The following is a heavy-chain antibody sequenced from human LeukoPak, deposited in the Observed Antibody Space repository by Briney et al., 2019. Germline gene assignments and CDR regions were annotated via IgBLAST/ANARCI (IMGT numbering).Heavy chain of an antibody. CDR3: AALEYGGPNWFDP. D-gene: IGHD4/OR15-4a*01. V-gene: IGHV3-43*02. Sequence: GGSLRLSCAASGFTFDDYPMHWVRQRPGKGLEWVSLLSADGGTAYYTDSVRGRFTISRDSSKNSLYLQMNSLTTGDTAFYYCAALEYGGPNWFDPWGQGTLVTVSS. CDR1: GFTFDDYP. J-gene: IGHJ5*02. CDR2: LSADGGTA.